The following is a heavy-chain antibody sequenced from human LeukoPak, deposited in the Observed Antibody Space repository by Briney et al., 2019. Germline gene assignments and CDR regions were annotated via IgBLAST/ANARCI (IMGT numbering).Heavy chain of an antibody. Sequence: ASVKVSCKASGYTFTGYYMNWVRQAPGQGLEWMGWINPNSGGTNYAQKFQGRVTMTRDTSISTAYMELSRLRSDDTAVYYCARDGQWLVLAGPDYWGQGTLVTVSS. CDR1: GYTFTGYY. J-gene: IGHJ4*02. CDR3: ARDGQWLVLAGPDY. D-gene: IGHD6-19*01. CDR2: INPNSGGT. V-gene: IGHV1-2*02.